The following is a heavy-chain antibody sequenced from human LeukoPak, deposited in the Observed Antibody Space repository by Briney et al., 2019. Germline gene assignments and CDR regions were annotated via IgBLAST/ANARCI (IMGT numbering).Heavy chain of an antibody. CDR3: ARAYSSSWYSYYYYYMDV. V-gene: IGHV3-30*02. J-gene: IGHJ6*03. CDR2: IRYDGSNK. D-gene: IGHD6-13*01. Sequence: GGSLRLSCAASGFTFSSYGMHWVRQAPGKGLEWVAFIRYDGSNKYYADSVKGRFTISRDNSKNTLYLQMNSLRAEDTAVYYCARAYSSSWYSYYYYYMDVWGKGTTVTVSS. CDR1: GFTFSSYG.